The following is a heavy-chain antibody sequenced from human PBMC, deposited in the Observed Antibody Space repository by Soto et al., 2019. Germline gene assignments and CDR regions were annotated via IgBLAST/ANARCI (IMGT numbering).Heavy chain of an antibody. CDR2: LSGSGGRT. V-gene: IGHV3-23*01. D-gene: IGHD6-6*01. CDR1: GFTFSSYA. Sequence: EVQLLESGGDLVQPGGSLRLSCAASGFTFSSYAMSWVRQAPGKGLEWVSALSGSGGRTYYADSVKGRFTISRDNSKDTLCLQMNSLGAADTAVYYCASTLYSSSPPYYFEYWGQGILVTVSS. J-gene: IGHJ4*02. CDR3: ASTLYSSSPPYYFEY.